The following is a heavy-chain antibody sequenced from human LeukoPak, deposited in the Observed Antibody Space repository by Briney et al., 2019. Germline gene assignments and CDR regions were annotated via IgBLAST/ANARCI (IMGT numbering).Heavy chain of an antibody. V-gene: IGHV4-34*01. Sequence: XYYWSGIREPXGKXLEWTAEIHHSGRTHYTPSLKRRLTISVDTSKHQFSLKLSSVTAADTAVYYCARGRTDTYYFDYWGQGTLLTVSS. CDR2: IHHSGRT. CDR3: ARGRTDTYYFDY. CDR1: XYY. J-gene: IGHJ4*02. D-gene: IGHD3/OR15-3a*01.